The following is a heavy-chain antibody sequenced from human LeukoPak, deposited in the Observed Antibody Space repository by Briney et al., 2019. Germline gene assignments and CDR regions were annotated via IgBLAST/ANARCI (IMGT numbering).Heavy chain of an antibody. CDR3: ARALGDFYYISLDFDY. J-gene: IGHJ4*02. Sequence: PGGSLRLSCAASGFTFSSNALHWVRQAPGKGLEWVAVISYDGSNKYYADSVKGRFTISRDNSKNTLYLQMNSLRVEDTAVYYCARALGDFYYISLDFDYWGQGALVTVSS. V-gene: IGHV3-30*04. CDR1: GFTFSSNA. CDR2: ISYDGSNK. D-gene: IGHD3-9*01.